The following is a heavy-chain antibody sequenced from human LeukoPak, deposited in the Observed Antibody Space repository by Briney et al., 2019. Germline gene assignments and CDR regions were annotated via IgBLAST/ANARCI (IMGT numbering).Heavy chain of an antibody. D-gene: IGHD3-22*01. CDR3: AREIHYDRSGYSPFDY. CDR1: GYTFTQYY. CDR2: IDPNSGGT. Sequence: VASVQVSSQASGYTFTQYYIHWVRLAPGQRPEWMGWIDPNSGGTNYAQKFQGRVTMTRDTSINTAFMDLSRLASDDTAVYFCAREIHYDRSGYSPFDYWGQGVLVTVSS. J-gene: IGHJ4*02. V-gene: IGHV1-2*02.